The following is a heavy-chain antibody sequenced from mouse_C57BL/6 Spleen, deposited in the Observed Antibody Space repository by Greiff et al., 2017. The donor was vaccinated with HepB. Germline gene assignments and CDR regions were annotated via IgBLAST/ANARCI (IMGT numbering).Heavy chain of an antibody. D-gene: IGHD2-3*01. CDR3: TTSDDGYSAWFAY. CDR2: IDPENGDT. J-gene: IGHJ3*01. CDR1: GFNIKDDY. V-gene: IGHV14-4*01. Sequence: VQLKESGAELVRPGASVKLSCTASGFNIKDDYMHWVKQRPEQGLEWIGWIDPENGDTEYASKFQGKATITADTSSNTAYLQLSSLTSEDTAVYYCTTSDDGYSAWFAYWGQGTLVTVSA.